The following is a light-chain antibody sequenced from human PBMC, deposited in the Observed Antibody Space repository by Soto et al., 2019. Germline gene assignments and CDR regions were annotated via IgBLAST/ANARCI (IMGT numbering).Light chain of an antibody. Sequence: EIVLTQSPATLSLSPGERATLYCRASQSVSSSLAWYQQKPGQAARLLIYDAFNRATGIPARFSGSGSGTDFTLTISSLEPEDFAVYYCQQRSIWLTFGGGTKVEIK. CDR3: QQRSIWLT. CDR1: QSVSSS. CDR2: DAF. V-gene: IGKV3-11*01. J-gene: IGKJ4*01.